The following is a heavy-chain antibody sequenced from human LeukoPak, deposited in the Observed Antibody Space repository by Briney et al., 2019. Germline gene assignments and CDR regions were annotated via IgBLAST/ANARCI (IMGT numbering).Heavy chain of an antibody. Sequence: ASVKVSCKASGYTFSTYDIHWVRQATGRGLEWMGLMDPNSGNTVYARKFQGRVTMTRDTSLTTAYMELTSLTSEDTAIYFCARGTRSDSKFEPCDYWGQGALVTVSS. CDR3: ARGTRSDSKFEPCDY. CDR1: GYTFSTYD. J-gene: IGHJ4*02. V-gene: IGHV1-8*01. D-gene: IGHD4-11*01. CDR2: MDPNSGNT.